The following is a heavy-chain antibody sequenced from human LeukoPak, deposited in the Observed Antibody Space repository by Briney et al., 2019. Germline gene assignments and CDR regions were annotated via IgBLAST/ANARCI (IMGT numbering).Heavy chain of an antibody. V-gene: IGHV3-66*01. D-gene: IGHD1-7*01. J-gene: IGHJ6*03. CDR1: GFIVSSNY. CDR3: AKGHLELRVYYYMDV. Sequence: GGSLRLSCVVSGFIVSSNYMSWVRQAPGKGLEWVSIIYSSGSTYYADSVKGRFTISRDNSKNTLYLQMNSLRAEDTAVYYCAKGHLELRVYYYMDVWGKGTTVTVSS. CDR2: IYSSGST.